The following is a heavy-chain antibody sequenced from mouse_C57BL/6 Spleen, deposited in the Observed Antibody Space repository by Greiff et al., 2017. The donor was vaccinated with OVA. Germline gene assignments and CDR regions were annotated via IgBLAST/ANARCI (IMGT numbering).Heavy chain of an antibody. V-gene: IGHV1-69*01. Sequence: VQLQQSGAELVMPGASVKLSCKASGYTFTSYWMHWVKQRPGQGLEWIGEIDPSDSYPNYNQKFTGKSTLTVDKSSSTAYRQLSSLTAEDSAVYYCARLGKGDAMDYWGQGASVTVSS. D-gene: IGHD1-3*01. J-gene: IGHJ4*01. CDR2: IDPSDSYP. CDR1: GYTFTSYW. CDR3: ARLGKGDAMDY.